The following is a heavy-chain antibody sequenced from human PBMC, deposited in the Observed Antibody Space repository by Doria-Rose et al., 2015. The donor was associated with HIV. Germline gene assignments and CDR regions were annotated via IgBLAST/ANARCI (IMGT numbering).Heavy chain of an antibody. CDR3: ARIKSSRWYHKYYFDF. V-gene: IGHV2-26*01. CDR1: GVSLSSPGMG. J-gene: IGHJ4*02. Sequence: QVTLKESCPVLVKPTETLTLTCTVSGVSLSSPGMGVSWIRQPPGKALEWLANIFSDDERSYKTSLKSRLTISSGTSKSQVVLTMTDMDPVDTATYYCARIKSSRWYHKYYFDFWGQGTLVIVSA. D-gene: IGHD6-13*01. CDR2: IFSDDER.